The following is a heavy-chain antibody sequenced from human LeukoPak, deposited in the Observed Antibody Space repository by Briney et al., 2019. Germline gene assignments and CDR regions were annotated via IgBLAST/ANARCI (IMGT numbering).Heavy chain of an antibody. CDR1: GYSFTSYW. CDR3: ASQGSYGDYNHYYYYYMDV. Sequence: KHGESLKISCKGSGYSFTSYWIGWVRQMPGKGLEWMGIIYPGDSDTRYSPSFQGQVTISADKSISTAYLQWSSLKASDTAMYYCASQGSYGDYNHYYYYYMDVWGKGTTVTVSS. V-gene: IGHV5-51*01. D-gene: IGHD4-17*01. J-gene: IGHJ6*03. CDR2: IYPGDSDT.